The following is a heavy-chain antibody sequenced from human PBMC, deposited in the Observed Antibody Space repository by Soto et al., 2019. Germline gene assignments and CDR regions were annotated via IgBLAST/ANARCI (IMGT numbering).Heavy chain of an antibody. CDR1: GFTFSSYG. V-gene: IGHV3-30*03. CDR2: ISYDGSNK. D-gene: IGHD6-13*01. CDR3: AYSGSWYEYWYFDY. Sequence: TGGALRLSCAASGFTFSSYGMHWVRQAPGKGLEWVAVISYDGSNKYYADPVKGRFTISRDNSKNTLYLQMNSLRAEDTAVYYCAYSGSWYEYWYFDYWGQGTLVTVSS. J-gene: IGHJ4*02.